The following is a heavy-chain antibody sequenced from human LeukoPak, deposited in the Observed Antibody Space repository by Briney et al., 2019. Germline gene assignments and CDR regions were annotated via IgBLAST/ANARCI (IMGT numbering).Heavy chain of an antibody. V-gene: IGHV4-31*03. CDR1: GGSISSGGYY. D-gene: IGHD3-22*01. J-gene: IGHJ4*02. Sequence: PSETLSLTCTVSGGSISSGGYYCSWIRQHPGKGLEWIGYIYYSGSTYYNPSLKSRVTISVDTSKNQFSLKLSSVTAADTAVYYCARAGRYYYDSSGLDWGQGTLVTVSS. CDR3: ARAGRYYYDSSGLD. CDR2: IYYSGST.